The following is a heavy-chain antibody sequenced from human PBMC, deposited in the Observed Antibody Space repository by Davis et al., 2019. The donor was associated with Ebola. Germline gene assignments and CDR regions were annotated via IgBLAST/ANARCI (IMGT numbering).Heavy chain of an antibody. J-gene: IGHJ2*01. Sequence: GSLRLSCPLSGGSTRTHYRSWIRQPPGNGLEWIGYGYYGGRTDYNPSLKSRALISVDTSKNHFSLSLSSVTAADTAIYYCARSVFYDSTGYFVHWYYNLWGRGTLVTVSS. CDR3: ARSVFYDSTGYFVHWYYNL. CDR2: GYYGGRT. CDR1: GGSTRTHY. V-gene: IGHV4-59*11. D-gene: IGHD3-22*01.